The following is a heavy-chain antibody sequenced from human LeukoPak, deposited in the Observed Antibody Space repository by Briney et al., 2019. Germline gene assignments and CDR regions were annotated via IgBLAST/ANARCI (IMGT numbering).Heavy chain of an antibody. CDR2: ISGSGGST. D-gene: IGHD1-26*01. CDR1: GFTFSNYA. Sequence: PGGSLRLSCAASGFTFSNYAMSWVRQAPGRGLEWVSAISGSGGSTYYAHSVKGRLTISRDNSKHTQYLQMNSLRDGDRDVYYCANRRGSYGDFVYWGQGALVTVSS. J-gene: IGHJ4*02. CDR3: ANRRGSYGDFVY. V-gene: IGHV3-23*01.